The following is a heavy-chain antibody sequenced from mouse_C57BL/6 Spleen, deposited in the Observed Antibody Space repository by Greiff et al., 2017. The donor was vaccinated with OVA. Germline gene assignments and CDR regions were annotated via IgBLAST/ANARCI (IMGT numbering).Heavy chain of an antibody. CDR2: INPNNGGT. V-gene: IGHV1-18*01. Sequence: EVQLQQSGPELVKPGASVKIPCKASGYTFTDYNMDWVKQSHGKSLEWIGDINPNNGGTIYNQKFKGKATLTVDKSSSTAYMELRSLTSEDTAVYYCARSAYSNYWYFDVWGTGTTVTVSS. CDR1: GYTFTDYN. J-gene: IGHJ1*03. D-gene: IGHD2-5*01. CDR3: ARSAYSNYWYFDV.